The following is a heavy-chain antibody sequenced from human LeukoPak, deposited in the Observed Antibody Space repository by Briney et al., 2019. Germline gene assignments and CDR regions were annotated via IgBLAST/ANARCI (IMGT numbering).Heavy chain of an antibody. CDR2: SIPILGIA. CDR1: GGTFSSYA. J-gene: IGHJ3*02. D-gene: IGHD6-6*01. CDR3: ARGLSIAAPNDAFDI. V-gene: IGHV1-69*04. Sequence: SVKVSCKASGGTFSSYAISWVRQAPGQGLEWMGRSIPILGIANYAQKFQGRVTITADKSTSTAYMELSSLRSEDTAVYYCARGLSIAAPNDAFDIWGQGTMVTVSS.